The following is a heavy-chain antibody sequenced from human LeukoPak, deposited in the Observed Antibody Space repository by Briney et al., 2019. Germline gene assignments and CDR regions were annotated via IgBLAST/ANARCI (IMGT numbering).Heavy chain of an antibody. D-gene: IGHD3-10*01. CDR2: INWNGGST. CDR3: ARGYGSGEDGDY. J-gene: IGHJ4*02. V-gene: IGHV3-20*04. Sequence: GGSLRLSCAASGSTFDDYGMSWVRQAPGKRLEWVSGINWNGGSTGYADSLKGRFTISRDNAKNSLYLQMNSLRAEDTALYYCARGYGSGEDGDYWGQGTLVTVSS. CDR1: GSTFDDYG.